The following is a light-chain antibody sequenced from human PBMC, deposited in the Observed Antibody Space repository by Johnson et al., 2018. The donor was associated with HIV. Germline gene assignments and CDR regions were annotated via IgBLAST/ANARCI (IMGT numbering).Light chain of an antibody. CDR1: SSNIGNNY. Sequence: QSVLTQPPSVSAAPGQKVTISCSGSSSNIGNNYVSWYQQLPGTAPKLLIYDNTKRPSGIPDRFSGSKSGTSATLGITGLQTGDEADYYCGRWDDSLSTYVFGTGTKRTVL. V-gene: IGLV1-51*01. CDR2: DNT. CDR3: GRWDDSLSTYV. J-gene: IGLJ1*01.